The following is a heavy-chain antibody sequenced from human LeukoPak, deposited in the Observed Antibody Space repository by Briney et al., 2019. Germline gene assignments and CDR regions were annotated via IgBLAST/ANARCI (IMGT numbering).Heavy chain of an antibody. CDR1: GYTFTGYY. V-gene: IGHV1-2*02. J-gene: IGHJ5*02. D-gene: IGHD3-10*01. CDR2: INPNSGGT. Sequence: ASVKVSCKASGYTFTGYYMHWVRQAPGQGREWMGWINPNSGGTNYAQKFQGRVTMTRDTSISTAYMELSRLRSDDTAVYYCARVPRRGDRFDPWGQGTLVTVSS. CDR3: ARVPRRGDRFDP.